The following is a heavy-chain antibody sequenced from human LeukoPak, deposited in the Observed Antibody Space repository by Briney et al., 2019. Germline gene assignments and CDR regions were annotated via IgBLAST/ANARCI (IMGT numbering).Heavy chain of an antibody. CDR3: ARVRGYRDGYNHPFDY. CDR1: GGXISSYY. Sequence: PSETLSLTCIVSGGXISSYYWSWIRQPPGKGQGWLGYIYYSGSTNYNPSLKSRVTISVDTSKNQFSLKLSSVTAADTAVYYCARVRGYRDGYNHPFDYWGQGTLVTVSS. J-gene: IGHJ4*02. CDR2: IYYSGST. V-gene: IGHV4-59*01. D-gene: IGHD5-24*01.